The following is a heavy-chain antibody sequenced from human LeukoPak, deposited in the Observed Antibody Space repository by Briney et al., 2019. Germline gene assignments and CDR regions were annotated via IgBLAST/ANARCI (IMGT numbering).Heavy chain of an antibody. J-gene: IGHJ4*02. CDR2: ISGSGGST. CDR1: GFTFKNAW. V-gene: IGHV3-23*01. CDR3: AKDRAQQLVLDF. D-gene: IGHD6-13*01. Sequence: GGSLRLSCAASGFTFKNAWMSWVRQAPGKGLEWVSAISGSGGSTYYADSVKGRFTISRDNSKNTLYLQMNSLRAEDTAVYYCAKDRAQQLVLDFWGQGTLVTVSS.